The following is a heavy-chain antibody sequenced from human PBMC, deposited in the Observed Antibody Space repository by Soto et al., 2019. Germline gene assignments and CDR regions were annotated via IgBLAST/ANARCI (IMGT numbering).Heavy chain of an antibody. CDR2: IDPLSGIS. CDR3: ATPACAATWCCPSPKLGH. D-gene: IGHD2-8*02. Sequence: QVQLVQSGAGVKKPESSVKVSCKTSGGTFVRHVIRWVRQAPGQGPVWMGKIDPLSGISNYAQKFQCRVTFTADTDSSTAYMELSSLRSDGTAVYYCATPACAATWCCPSPKLGHWGQGTLVTVSS. CDR1: GGTFVRHV. J-gene: IGHJ4*02. V-gene: IGHV1-69*09.